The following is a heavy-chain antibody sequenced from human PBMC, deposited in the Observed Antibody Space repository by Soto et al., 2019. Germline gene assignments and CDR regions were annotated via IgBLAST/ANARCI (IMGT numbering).Heavy chain of an antibody. CDR1: GGSINSGDYY. CDR2: IFHSGST. D-gene: IGHD3-10*01. Sequence: SETLSLTCTVSGGSINSGDYYWTWVRQPPGRGLEWIGNIFHSGSTYYTPSLQSRVTISLDTSKNHFSLKLSSVTPADTAVYYCARDRYYGSGTYYNFYSGMDVWGQGTTVTVSS. CDR3: ARDRYYGSGTYYNFYSGMDV. V-gene: IGHV4-30-4*01. J-gene: IGHJ6*02.